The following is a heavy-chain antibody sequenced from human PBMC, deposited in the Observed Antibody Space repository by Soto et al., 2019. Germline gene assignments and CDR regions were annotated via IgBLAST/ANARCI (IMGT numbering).Heavy chain of an antibody. V-gene: IGHV3-48*03. CDR3: AREWGTSIAAAFDY. Sequence: EVQLVESGGGLVQPGGSLKLSCAASGFTFSSFEMNWVRQAPGKGLEWVSYISNSGRIIYYADSVKGRFTISRDDAKNSLYRQMNSLRAEDTAVYYCAREWGTSIAAAFDYWGQGTLVTVSS. CDR1: GFTFSSFE. CDR2: ISNSGRII. D-gene: IGHD6-6*01. J-gene: IGHJ4*02.